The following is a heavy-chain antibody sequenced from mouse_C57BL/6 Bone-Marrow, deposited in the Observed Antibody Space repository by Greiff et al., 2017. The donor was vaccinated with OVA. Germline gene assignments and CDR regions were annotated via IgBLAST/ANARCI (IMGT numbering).Heavy chain of an antibody. CDR2: IRNKANNHAT. CDR3: TRGGSPFFDY. Sequence: EVKVEESGGGLVQPGGSMKLSCAASGFTFSDAWMDWVRQSPEKGLEWVAEIRNKANNHATYYAESVKGRFTISRDDSKSSVYLRMNSLRAEDTGIYYCTRGGSPFFDYWGQGTTLTVSS. V-gene: IGHV6-6*01. D-gene: IGHD1-1*01. J-gene: IGHJ2*01. CDR1: GFTFSDAW.